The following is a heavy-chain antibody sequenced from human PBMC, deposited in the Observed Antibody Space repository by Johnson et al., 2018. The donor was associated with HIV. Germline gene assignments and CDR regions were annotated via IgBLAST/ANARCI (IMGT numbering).Heavy chain of an antibody. CDR1: GFTFSSYG. CDR2: IRYDGSNK. D-gene: IGHD5-18*01. J-gene: IGHJ3*02. V-gene: IGHV3-30*02. Sequence: QVQLVESGGGVVQPGGSLRLSCAASGFTFSSYGMHWVRQAPGKGLEWVAFIRYDGSNKYYADSVKGRFTISRDNSKKTLYLQMNSLRAEDTAVYYCAKDGGYSYVLDAFDIWGQGTMVTVSS. CDR3: AKDGGYSYVLDAFDI.